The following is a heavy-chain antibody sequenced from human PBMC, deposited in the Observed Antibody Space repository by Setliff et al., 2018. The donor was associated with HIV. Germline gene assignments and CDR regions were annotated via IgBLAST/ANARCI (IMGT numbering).Heavy chain of an antibody. CDR1: GYTFISYF. CDR3: ARDGIAAAGTKYFQH. D-gene: IGHD6-13*01. V-gene: IGHV1-46*01. CDR2: INPSGGST. J-gene: IGHJ1*01. Sequence: ASVKVSCKASGYTFISYFIHWVRQAPGQGLAWMAIINPSGGSTSYAQKFKGRVTVTRDTSTSTVHMELTSLRSDDTAVYYCARDGIAAAGTKYFQHWGQGTLVTVSS.